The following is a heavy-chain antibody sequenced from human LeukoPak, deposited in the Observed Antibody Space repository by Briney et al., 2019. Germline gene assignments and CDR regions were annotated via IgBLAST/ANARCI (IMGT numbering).Heavy chain of an antibody. CDR1: GYTFTSYD. CDR3: ARDLAAHALFDSSGYYVSY. J-gene: IGHJ4*02. V-gene: IGHV1-8*01. CDR2: MNPNSGNT. Sequence: ASVKVSCKASGYTFTSYDINWVRQATGQGLEWMGWMNPNSGNTGYAQKFQGRVTMTRDTSTSTVYMELSSLRSEDTAVYYCARDLAAHALFDSSGYYVSYWGQGTLVTVSS. D-gene: IGHD3-22*01.